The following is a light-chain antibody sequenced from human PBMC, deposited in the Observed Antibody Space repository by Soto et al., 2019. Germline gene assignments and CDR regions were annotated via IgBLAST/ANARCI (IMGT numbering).Light chain of an antibody. J-gene: IGKJ4*01. Sequence: EIVLTQSPGTLSVSPGERATLSCRASQSVGRNYLAWYQQKPGQAPRLLIYDASSRATGIPDRFSGSGSGTDFTLTISRLEPEEFAVYSCQQYASSPLTFGGGTKVEAK. CDR1: QSVGRNY. V-gene: IGKV3-20*01. CDR3: QQYASSPLT. CDR2: DAS.